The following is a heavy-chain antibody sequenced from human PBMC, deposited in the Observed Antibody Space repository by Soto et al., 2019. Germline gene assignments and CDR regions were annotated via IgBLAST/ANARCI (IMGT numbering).Heavy chain of an antibody. Sequence: QVQLVQSGAEVKKPGASVKVSCRASGYNFRDYYLHCVRQAPGAGLEWMGSIIPNNGDTHYAQRCQGRITMTTDTSLDTAYMEIDGLTLDDTAIYFRARSGDSRKSPALIDPWGQGALVTVSS. CDR3: ARSGDSRKSPALIDP. V-gene: IGHV1-2*02. D-gene: IGHD5-18*01. J-gene: IGHJ5*02. CDR1: GYNFRDYY. CDR2: IIPNNGDT.